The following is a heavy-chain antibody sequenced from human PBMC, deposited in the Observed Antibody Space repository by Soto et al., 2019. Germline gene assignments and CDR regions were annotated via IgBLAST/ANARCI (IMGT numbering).Heavy chain of an antibody. J-gene: IGHJ4*02. CDR2: ISWNSGSI. CDR3: AKASRVVVTDPPRY. V-gene: IGHV3-9*01. CDR1: GFTFDDYA. D-gene: IGHD2-21*02. Sequence: DVQLVESGGGLVQPGRSLRLSCAASGFTFDDYAMHWVRQAPGKGLEWVSGISWNSGSIGYADSVKGRVTISRDNAKKSLDLQMNSLRAEDTALYYCAKASRVVVTDPPRYWGQGTLVTVSS.